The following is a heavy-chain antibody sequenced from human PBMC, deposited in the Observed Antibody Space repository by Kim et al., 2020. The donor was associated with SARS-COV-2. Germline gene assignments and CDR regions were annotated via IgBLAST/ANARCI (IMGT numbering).Heavy chain of an antibody. D-gene: IGHD1-26*01. V-gene: IGHV3-23*01. Sequence: GGSLRLSCAASGFTFSSYAMSWVRQAPGKGLEWVSAISGSGGSTYYADSVKGRFTISRDNSKNTLYLQMNSLRAEDTAVYYCAKGLPPHYSGKAGGQFDYWGQGTLVTVSS. CDR3: AKGLPPHYSGKAGGQFDY. CDR2: ISGSGGST. J-gene: IGHJ4*02. CDR1: GFTFSSYA.